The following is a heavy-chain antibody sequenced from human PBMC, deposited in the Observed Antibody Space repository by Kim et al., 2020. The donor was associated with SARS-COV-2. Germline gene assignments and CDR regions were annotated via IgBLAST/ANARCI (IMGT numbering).Heavy chain of an antibody. D-gene: IGHD3-22*01. V-gene: IGHV1-46*01. J-gene: IGHJ4*02. Sequence: AQKFQGRVTRTRDTSTSTVYMELSSLRSEDTAVYYCARYYYDSSGYYYGYWGQGTLVTVSS. CDR3: ARYYYDSSGYYYGY.